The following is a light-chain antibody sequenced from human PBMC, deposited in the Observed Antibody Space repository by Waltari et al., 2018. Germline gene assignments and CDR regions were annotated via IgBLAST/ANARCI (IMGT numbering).Light chain of an antibody. V-gene: IGLV4-69*01. Sequence: QLVLTPSPSASASLGAAVKRTCTLSSGHSSNVIAWLPQQPEKGPRYLMKVNSDGSHSKGDKIPDRFSGSSSGTEHYLTISSPQSEDEADYYCQTGGHGTWVFGGGTKLTVL. J-gene: IGLJ3*02. CDR1: SGHSSNV. CDR2: VNSDGSH. CDR3: QTGGHGTWV.